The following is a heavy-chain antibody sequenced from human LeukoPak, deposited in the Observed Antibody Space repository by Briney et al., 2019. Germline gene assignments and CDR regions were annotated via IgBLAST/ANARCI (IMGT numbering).Heavy chain of an antibody. J-gene: IGHJ3*02. Sequence: GGSLRLSCAASGLTFDDYAMSWVRQAPGKGLDWVSRISWNSGSIAYADSVKGRFTISRDNAKNSLYLQMNSLRAEDTALYYCAKGLLRYFDWSPSHDTFDIWGQGTMLTVSS. V-gene: IGHV3-9*01. CDR3: AKGLLRYFDWSPSHDTFDI. D-gene: IGHD3-9*01. CDR2: ISWNSGSI. CDR1: GLTFDDYA.